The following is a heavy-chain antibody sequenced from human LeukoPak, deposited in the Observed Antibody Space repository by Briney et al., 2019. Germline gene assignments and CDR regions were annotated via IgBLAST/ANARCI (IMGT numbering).Heavy chain of an antibody. Sequence: KFQGRVTITRDTSASTAYMELSSLRSEDTAAYYCARSIAAAALNWFDPWGQGTLVTVSS. CDR3: ARSIAAAALNWFDP. D-gene: IGHD6-13*01. V-gene: IGHV1-3*01. J-gene: IGHJ5*02.